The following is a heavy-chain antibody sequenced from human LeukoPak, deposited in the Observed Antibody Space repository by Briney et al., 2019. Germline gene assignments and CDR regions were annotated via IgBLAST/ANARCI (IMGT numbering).Heavy chain of an antibody. V-gene: IGHV3-48*03. D-gene: IGHD6-19*01. CDR2: ISTSGSRI. CDR3: ARAVAGVLNWFDP. J-gene: IGHJ5*02. CDR1: GFTFQRYE. Sequence: GGSLRLSCAASGFTFQRYELIRLRQAPRHAPQPVSHISTSGSRIYYADSAKGRFTISRDNAKNSLYLQMNSLRAEDTAVYYCARAVAGVLNWFDPWGLGTLVTVSS.